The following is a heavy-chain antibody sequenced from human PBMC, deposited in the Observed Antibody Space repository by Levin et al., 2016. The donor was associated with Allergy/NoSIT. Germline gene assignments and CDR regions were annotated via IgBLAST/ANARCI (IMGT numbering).Heavy chain of an antibody. Sequence: ASVKVSCKASGYTFTSYGISWVRQAPGQGLEWMGWISAYNGNTNYAQKLQGRVTMTTDTSTSTAYMELRSLRSDDTAVYYCASHTPRYNWNYNAGPPQDWFDPWGQGTLVTVSS. CDR2: ISAYNGNT. D-gene: IGHD1-7*01. CDR1: GYTFTSYG. CDR3: ASHTPRYNWNYNAGPPQDWFDP. V-gene: IGHV1-18*01. J-gene: IGHJ5*02.